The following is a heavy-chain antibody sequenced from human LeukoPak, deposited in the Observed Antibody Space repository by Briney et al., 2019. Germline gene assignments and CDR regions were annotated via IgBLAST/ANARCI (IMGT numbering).Heavy chain of an antibody. D-gene: IGHD4-11*01. CDR1: GYTFTGCY. J-gene: IGHJ6*02. CDR3: ATSLLKTTVTDPYYYYGIDV. CDR2: INPNSGGT. Sequence: ASVKVSCKASGYTFTGCYMHWVRQAPGQGLEWMGWINPNSGGTNFAQKFLGRVTMTRDTSISTAYLELISLRSADTAAYYCATSLLKTTVTDPYYYYGIDVWGQGTSVTVSS. V-gene: IGHV1-2*02.